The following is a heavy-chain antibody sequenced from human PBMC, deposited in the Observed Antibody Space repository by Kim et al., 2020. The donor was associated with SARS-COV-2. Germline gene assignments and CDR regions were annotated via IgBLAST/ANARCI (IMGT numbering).Heavy chain of an antibody. V-gene: IGHV3-11*01. CDR3: ARNPYRYSSSHVGF. J-gene: IGHJ6*02. CDR2: ISSSGGTI. Sequence: GGSLRLSCAASGFIFSDYYMSWIRQAPGKGLEWVSYISSSGGTIYYADSVKGRFTISRDNAKNSLYLQMNSLRAGDTAVYYCARNPYRYSSSHVGFWGQGTTVTVSS. CDR1: GFIFSDYY. D-gene: IGHD6-6*01.